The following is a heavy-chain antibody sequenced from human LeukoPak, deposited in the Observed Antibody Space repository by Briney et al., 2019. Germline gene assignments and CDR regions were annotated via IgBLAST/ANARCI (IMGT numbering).Heavy chain of an antibody. CDR3: ARTTLAVAGPGRWFDP. J-gene: IGHJ5*02. V-gene: IGHV1-69*04. CDR2: IIPILGIA. D-gene: IGHD6-19*01. CDR1: GGTFSSYA. Sequence: SVKVSCKASGGTFSSYAISWVRQAPGQGLEWMGRIIPILGIANYAQKFQGRVTITADKSTSTAYMELSSLRSEDTAVYYCARTTLAVAGPGRWFDPSGQGTLVTVSS.